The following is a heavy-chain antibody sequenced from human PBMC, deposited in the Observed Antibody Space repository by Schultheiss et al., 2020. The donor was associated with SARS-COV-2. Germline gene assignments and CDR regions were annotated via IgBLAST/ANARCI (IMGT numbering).Heavy chain of an antibody. D-gene: IGHD3-10*01. CDR1: GGSISSGGYS. CDR3: ARVPPGGGYHYYGMDV. Sequence: SQTLSLTCAVSGGSISSGGYSWSWIRQPPGKGLEWIGYIYYSGSSNYNPSLKSRVTMSVDTSKNQLSLKLRSVTAADTAVYYCARVPPGGGYHYYGMDVWGQGTKVTVSS. CDR2: IYYSGSS. J-gene: IGHJ6*02. V-gene: IGHV4-61*08.